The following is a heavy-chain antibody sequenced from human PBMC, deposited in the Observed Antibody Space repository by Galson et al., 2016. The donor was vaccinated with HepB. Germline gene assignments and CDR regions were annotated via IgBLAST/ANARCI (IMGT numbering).Heavy chain of an antibody. CDR1: GYSFTSFW. CDR2: SDPSDSYT. D-gene: IGHD4-23*01. CDR3: ARHPIDYSGNSYYFDY. J-gene: IGHJ4*02. Sequence: QSGAEVKKPGESLRISCKGSGYSFTSFWISWVRQMPGKGLEWMGRSDPSDSYTNYSPSFQGHVAIAADKSISTAYLQWNSLKASDTAMYYCARHPIDYSGNSYYFDYWGQGTLVTVSS. V-gene: IGHV5-10-1*01.